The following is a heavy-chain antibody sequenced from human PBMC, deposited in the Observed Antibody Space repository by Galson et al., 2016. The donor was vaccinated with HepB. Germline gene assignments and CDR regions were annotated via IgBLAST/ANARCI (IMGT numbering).Heavy chain of an antibody. Sequence: SLRLSCAGSDFTFSNYAMNWLRQAPGKRLEWVSGISGSTANTYYAASGKGRFTISRDNSKNTLYLQMNSLRAEDRAVYYCASILGYCRSGSCYRDYWGQGTLVTVSS. CDR3: ASILGYCRSGSCYRDY. V-gene: IGHV3-23*01. CDR2: ISGSTANT. CDR1: DFTFSNYA. J-gene: IGHJ4*02. D-gene: IGHD2-15*01.